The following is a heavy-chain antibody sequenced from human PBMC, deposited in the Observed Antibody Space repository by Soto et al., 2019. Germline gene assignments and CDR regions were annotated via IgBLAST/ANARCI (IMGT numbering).Heavy chain of an antibody. J-gene: IGHJ4*02. CDR1: GFTFSSYG. CDR3: ARTANSGYVVVAAIPLY. D-gene: IGHD2-15*01. Sequence: QVQLVESGGGVVQPGRSLRLSCAASGFTFSSYGMHWVRQAPGKGLEWVAVIWYDGSNKYYADSVKGRFTISRDNSKNTLYLQMNSLRAEDTAVYYCARTANSGYVVVAAIPLYWGQGTLVTVSS. V-gene: IGHV3-33*01. CDR2: IWYDGSNK.